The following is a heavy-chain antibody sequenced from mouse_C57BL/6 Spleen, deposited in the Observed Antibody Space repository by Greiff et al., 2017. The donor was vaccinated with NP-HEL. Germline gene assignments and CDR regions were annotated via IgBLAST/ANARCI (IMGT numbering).Heavy chain of an antibody. CDR2: ISSGGSYT. Sequence: EVHLVESGGDLVKPGGSLKLSCAASGFTFSSYGMSWVRQTPDKRLEWVATISSGGSYTYYPDSVKGRFTISRDNAKNTLYLQMSSLKSEDTAMYYCARIYYDYDGAYWGQGTLVTVSA. D-gene: IGHD2-4*01. CDR1: GFTFSSYG. V-gene: IGHV5-6*01. CDR3: ARIYYDYDGAY. J-gene: IGHJ3*01.